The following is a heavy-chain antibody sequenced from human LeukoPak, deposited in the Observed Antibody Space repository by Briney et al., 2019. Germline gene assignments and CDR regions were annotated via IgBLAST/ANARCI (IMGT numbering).Heavy chain of an antibody. V-gene: IGHV3-30*18. Sequence: GRSLRLSCAASGFTFSSYGIHWVRQAPGKGLEWVAVISYDGSNKYYADSVKGRFTISRDNSKNTLYLQMNSLRAEDTAVYYCAKDRTWIQPDRDYYFDYWGQGTLVTVSS. CDR1: GFTFSSYG. CDR2: ISYDGSNK. D-gene: IGHD5-18*01. CDR3: AKDRTWIQPDRDYYFDY. J-gene: IGHJ4*02.